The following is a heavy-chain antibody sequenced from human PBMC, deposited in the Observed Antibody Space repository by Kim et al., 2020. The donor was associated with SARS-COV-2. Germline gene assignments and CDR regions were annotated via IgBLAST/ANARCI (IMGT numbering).Heavy chain of an antibody. Sequence: ASVKVSCKTSGYTFTSYGITWLCQAPGVGFEWMGWISPYSGATVYAQRFQGRVSMTRDRTADTAYMELTSLTSDDTAVYFCARGSPYFPFDFWGQGTL. D-gene: IGHD3-10*01. J-gene: IGHJ4*01. CDR2: ISPYSGAT. CDR3: ARGSPYFPFDF. V-gene: IGHV1-18*01. CDR1: GYTFTSYG.